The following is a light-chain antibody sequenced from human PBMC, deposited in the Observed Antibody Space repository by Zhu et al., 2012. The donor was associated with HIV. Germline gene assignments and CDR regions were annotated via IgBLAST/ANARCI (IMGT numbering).Light chain of an antibody. Sequence: EIVLTQSPATLSLSPGERATLSCRASQSVSSYLAWYQQKPGQAPRLLIYDASKRAPGIPARFSGWGSGTDFTLTTSSLEPEDFAVYSCQQRSNWPLFTFGPGTKVDVK. CDR3: QQRSNWPLFT. V-gene: IGKV3-11*01. CDR1: QSVSSY. J-gene: IGKJ3*01. CDR2: DAS.